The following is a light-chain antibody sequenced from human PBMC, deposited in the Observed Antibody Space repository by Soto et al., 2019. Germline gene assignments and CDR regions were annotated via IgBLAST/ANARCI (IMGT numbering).Light chain of an antibody. CDR2: GAS. CDR1: QSVNIH. J-gene: IGKJ1*01. CDR3: QQYNKWPRT. V-gene: IGKV3D-15*01. Sequence: IFMTQSRAXLSFSPXXXXTXSXRASQSVNIHLAWYQQKPGQAPRLLIYGASARATGIPAKFSGSGSGTEFTLTISSLQSEDFAVYYCQQYNKWPRTFGQGTKV.